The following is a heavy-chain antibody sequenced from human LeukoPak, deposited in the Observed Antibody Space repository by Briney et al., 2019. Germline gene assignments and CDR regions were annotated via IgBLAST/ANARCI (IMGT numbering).Heavy chain of an antibody. D-gene: IGHD1-26*01. CDR1: GGSISSSSYY. Sequence: PSVTLSLTCTVSGGSISSSSYYWGWIRQPPGKGLEWIGSIYYSGSTYYNPSLKSRVTISVDTSKNQFSLKLSSVTAADTAVYYCARHGGGSFHFDYWGQGTLVTVSS. J-gene: IGHJ4*02. V-gene: IGHV4-39*01. CDR3: ARHGGGSFHFDY. CDR2: IYYSGST.